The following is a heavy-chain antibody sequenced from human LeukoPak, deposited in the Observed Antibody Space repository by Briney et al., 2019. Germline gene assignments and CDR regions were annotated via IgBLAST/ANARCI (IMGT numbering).Heavy chain of an antibody. CDR2: IYYSGIT. CDR1: GGSISSSSYY. J-gene: IGHJ4*02. CDR3: ARLGYSYGQVDY. Sequence: KPSETLSLXCTVSGGSISSSSYYWGWIRQPPGKGPEWIGSIYYSGITYYNPSLKSRVTISVDTSKNQFSLKLSSVTAADTAVYYCARLGYSYGQVDYWGRGTLVTVSS. V-gene: IGHV4-39*01. D-gene: IGHD5-18*01.